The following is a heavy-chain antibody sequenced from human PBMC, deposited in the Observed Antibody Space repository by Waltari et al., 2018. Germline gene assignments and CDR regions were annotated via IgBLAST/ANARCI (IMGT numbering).Heavy chain of an antibody. D-gene: IGHD6-13*01. CDR1: GYSISSGAY. CDR2: IYHSGST. CDR3: ARVRQQLTKEYYYYYMDV. V-gene: IGHV4-38-2*01. Sequence: QVQLQESGPGLVKPSETLSLTCAVSGYSISSGAYWGWIRQPPGQGLEWIGGIYHSGSTYYNPSLKSRVTISVDTSKNQFSLKLSSLRSEDTAVYYCARVRQQLTKEYYYYYMDVWGKGTTVTISS. J-gene: IGHJ6*03.